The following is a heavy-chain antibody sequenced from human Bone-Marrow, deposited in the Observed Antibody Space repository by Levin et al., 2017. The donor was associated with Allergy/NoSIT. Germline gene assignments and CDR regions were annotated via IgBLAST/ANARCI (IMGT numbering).Heavy chain of an antibody. CDR1: GFAFSNYW. CDR2: INRGGSST. D-gene: IGHD3/OR15-3a*01. V-gene: IGHV3-74*01. Sequence: GESLKISCAASGFAFSNYWMHWVHQAPGKGLVWVSRINRGGSSTTYADSVKGRFTISRDNAKNTLYLQMNSLSAEDTAVYYCARNGLWTFEYWGQGTLVTVSS. J-gene: IGHJ4*02. CDR3: ARNGLWTFEY.